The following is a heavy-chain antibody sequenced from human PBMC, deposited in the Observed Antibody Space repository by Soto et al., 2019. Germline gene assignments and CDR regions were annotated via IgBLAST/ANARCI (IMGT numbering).Heavy chain of an antibody. J-gene: IGHJ5*02. CDR1: GFTFSGYG. D-gene: IGHD3-10*01. Sequence: QVQLVESGGGVVQPGRSLRLSCAASGFTFSGYGMHWVRQAPGKGLEWVAVISYDGSNKYYADSVKGRFTISRDNSKNTLYLQVNSLRAEDTAVYYCAKDRGEGYNRFGFDPWGQGTLVTVSS. CDR3: AKDRGEGYNRFGFDP. V-gene: IGHV3-30*18. CDR2: ISYDGSNK.